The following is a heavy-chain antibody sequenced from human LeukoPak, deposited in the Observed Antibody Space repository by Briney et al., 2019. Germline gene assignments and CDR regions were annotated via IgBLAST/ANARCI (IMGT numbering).Heavy chain of an antibody. D-gene: IGHD6-13*01. CDR3: ARGRYSSPNYFDY. CDR2: MNPNSGNT. J-gene: IGHJ4*02. CDR1: GYTFTSCD. Sequence: ASVKVSCKASGYTFTSCDINWVRQATGQGLEWMGWMNPNSGNTGYAQKFQGRVTMTRNTSISTAYMELSSLRSEDTAVYYCARGRYSSPNYFDYWGQGTLVTVSS. V-gene: IGHV1-8*01.